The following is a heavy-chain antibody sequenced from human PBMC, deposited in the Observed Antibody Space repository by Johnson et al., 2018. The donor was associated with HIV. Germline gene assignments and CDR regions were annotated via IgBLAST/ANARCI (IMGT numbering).Heavy chain of an antibody. V-gene: IGHV3-23*04. D-gene: IGHD2-2*01. CDR2: ISGSGGST. CDR1: GFTFSSYA. Sequence: VQLVESGGGLVKPGGSLRLSCAASGFTFSSYAMSWVRQAPGKGLEWVSAISGSGGSTYYADSVKGRFTISSDNSKNTLYLQMNSLRAEDTAVYYCAKDGSDIVVVPAAPDAFDIWGQGTMVTVSS. CDR3: AKDGSDIVVVPAAPDAFDI. J-gene: IGHJ3*02.